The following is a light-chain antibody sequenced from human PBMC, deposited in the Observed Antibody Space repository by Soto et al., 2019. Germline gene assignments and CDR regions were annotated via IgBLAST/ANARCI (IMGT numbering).Light chain of an antibody. J-gene: IGKJ5*01. CDR3: QQYNNWPAIT. CDR1: QSVSSN. CDR2: GAS. V-gene: IGKV3D-15*01. Sequence: EIVMTQSPATLSVSPGERATLSCRASQSVSSNLAWYQQRPGQAPRLLIHGASTWATGTPARFSGSGFGTEFTLTISSLQSEDFAVYYCQQYNNWPAITLGQGPRLEIK.